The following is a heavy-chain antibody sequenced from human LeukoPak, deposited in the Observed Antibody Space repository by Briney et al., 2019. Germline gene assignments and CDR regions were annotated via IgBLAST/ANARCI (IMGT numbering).Heavy chain of an antibody. J-gene: IGHJ5*02. Sequence: PGRSLRLSCAASGFTFSSYAMHWVRQAPGKGLEWVALISCDGSNEYYADSVKGRFTISRDNSKNTLYLQMNSLRAEDTAVYYCARDFGSYGRDWFDPWGQGTLVTVSS. CDR1: GFTFSSYA. D-gene: IGHD4-17*01. CDR2: ISCDGSNE. CDR3: ARDFGSYGRDWFDP. V-gene: IGHV3-30-3*01.